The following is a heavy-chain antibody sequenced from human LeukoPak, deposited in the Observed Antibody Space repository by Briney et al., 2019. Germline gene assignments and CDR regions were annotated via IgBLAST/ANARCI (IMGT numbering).Heavy chain of an antibody. V-gene: IGHV3-48*03. CDR3: ARDATTTVGWVYMDV. CDR1: GFTFNTYE. D-gene: IGHD4-11*01. J-gene: IGHJ6*03. CDR2: ISNSGDTI. Sequence: GGSLRLSCAASGFTFNTYELNWVRQAPGKGLEWLAHISNSGDTIHYATSVEDRFTISRDNAKNSVYLQMNSLRVEDTALYYCARDATTTVGWVYMDVWSKGTAVTIS.